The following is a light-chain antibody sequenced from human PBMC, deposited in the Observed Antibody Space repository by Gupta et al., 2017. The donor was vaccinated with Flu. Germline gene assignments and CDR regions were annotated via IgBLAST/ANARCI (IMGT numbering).Light chain of an antibody. CDR3: SSHAGRVTWV. CDR2: DVT. J-gene: IGLJ1*01. V-gene: IGLV2-11*01. Sequence: ASTQPRSVSGSPGHSVIISCTGTSSDVGSSNRVSWYQQRPGKAPKLILYDVTERPSGVPDRFSGSKAGNTASLSISGLQADDEADYYCSSHAGRVTWVFGTGTTVTVL. CDR1: SSDVGSSNR.